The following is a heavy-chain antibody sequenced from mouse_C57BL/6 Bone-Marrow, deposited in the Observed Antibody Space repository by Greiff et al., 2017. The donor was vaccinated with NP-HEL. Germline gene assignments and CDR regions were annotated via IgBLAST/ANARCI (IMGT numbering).Heavy chain of an antibody. Sequence: EVQLQQSGPGLAKPSQTLSLTCSVTGYSITSDYWNWIRKFPGNKLEYMGYISYSGSTYYNPSPKSRISITRDTSKNQYYLQLNSVTTEDTATYYCARSGYYGSSYGWYFDVWGTGTTVTVSS. D-gene: IGHD1-1*01. CDR1: GYSITSDY. J-gene: IGHJ1*03. V-gene: IGHV3-8*01. CDR2: ISYSGST. CDR3: ARSGYYGSSYGWYFDV.